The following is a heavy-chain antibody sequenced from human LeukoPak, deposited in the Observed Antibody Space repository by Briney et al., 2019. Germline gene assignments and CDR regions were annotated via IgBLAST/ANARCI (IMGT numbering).Heavy chain of an antibody. CDR3: ARDRYDFWSGYYDY. J-gene: IGHJ4*02. V-gene: IGHV3-23*01. Sequence: GGSLRLSCAASGFTFSNYAMSWVRQAPGKGLEWVAAISGSGDSTDYADSVKGRFTISRDNSKNTLYLEMNSLRAEDTAVYYCARDRYDFWSGYYDYWGQGTLVTVSS. CDR1: GFTFSNYA. D-gene: IGHD3-3*01. CDR2: ISGSGDST.